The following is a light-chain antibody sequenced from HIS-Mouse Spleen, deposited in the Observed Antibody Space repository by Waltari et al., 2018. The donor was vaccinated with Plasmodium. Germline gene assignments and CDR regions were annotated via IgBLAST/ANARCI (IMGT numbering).Light chain of an antibody. J-gene: IGLJ3*02. V-gene: IGLV3-1*01. CDR2: QDS. Sequence: SYELTQPPSVSVSPGQTASITCSGDKLAAQSACWYQQKPGQSPVLVIYQDSKRPSGIPERFSGSNSGNTATLTISGTQAMDEADYYCQAWDSSTAVFGGGTKLTVL. CDR3: QAWDSSTAV. CDR1: KLAAQS.